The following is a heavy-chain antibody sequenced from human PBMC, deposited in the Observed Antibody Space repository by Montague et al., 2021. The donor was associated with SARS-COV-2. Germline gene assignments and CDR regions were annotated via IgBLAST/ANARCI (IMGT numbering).Heavy chain of an antibody. V-gene: IGHV6-1*01. J-gene: IGHJ4*02. Sequence: CAISRDSVSTNSGTWNWVRLSPSRGLEWLGGTYYRSEWYSDYSVSVKSRISINPDTSKNQFSLQLNSVTPEDTAVYYCARAERGSCGDGNCYQYFFNYWGQGTLVTVSS. D-gene: IGHD2-15*01. CDR1: RDSVSTNSGT. CDR2: TYYRSEWYS. CDR3: ARAERGSCGDGNCYQYFFNY.